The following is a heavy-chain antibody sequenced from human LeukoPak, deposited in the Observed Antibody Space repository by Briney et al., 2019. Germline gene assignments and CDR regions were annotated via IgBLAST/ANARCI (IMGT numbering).Heavy chain of an antibody. Sequence: GASVKVSCKASGYTFTSYGISWVRQAPGQGLEWMGWISAYNGNTNYAQKIQGRVTMTTDTSTSKAYMELRSLRSDDTAVYYCARDWSNYGEGDYWGQGTLVTVSS. V-gene: IGHV1-18*01. CDR3: ARDWSNYGEGDY. CDR2: ISAYNGNT. D-gene: IGHD4-11*01. J-gene: IGHJ4*02. CDR1: GYTFTSYG.